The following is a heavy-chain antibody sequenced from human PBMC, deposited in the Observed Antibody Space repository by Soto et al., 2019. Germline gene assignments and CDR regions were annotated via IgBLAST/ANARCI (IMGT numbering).Heavy chain of an antibody. J-gene: IGHJ4*02. CDR1: GGTFSSYT. CDR2: IIPILGIA. D-gene: IGHD6-13*01. Sequence: EASVKVSCKASGGTFSSYTISWVRQAPGQGLEWMGRIIPILGIANYAQKFQGRVTITADKSTSTAYMELSSLRSEDTAVYYCARGDGYSSSHYIDYFNYWGQGALVTVSS. CDR3: ARGDGYSSSHYIDYFNY. V-gene: IGHV1-69*02.